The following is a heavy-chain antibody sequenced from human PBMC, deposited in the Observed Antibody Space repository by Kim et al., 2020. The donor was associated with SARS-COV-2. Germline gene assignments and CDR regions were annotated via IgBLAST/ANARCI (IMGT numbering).Heavy chain of an antibody. D-gene: IGHD6-13*01. CDR1: GCSVSSGGYC. J-gene: IGHJ3*01. CDR3: ARRGNKSWYVGFDV. V-gene: IGHV4-61*08. Sequence: SESLSLTCTVSGCSVSSGGYCWSWIRQSPGKGLEWGGYIFHGGSASYNPSLESRVTISVDTVKNEFSLKMNSMTAEDTAVYCCARRGNKSWYVGFDVWGQGTWVTVAS. CDR2: IFHGGSA.